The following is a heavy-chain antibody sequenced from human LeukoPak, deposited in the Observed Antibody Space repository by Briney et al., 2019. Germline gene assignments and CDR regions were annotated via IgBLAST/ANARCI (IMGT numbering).Heavy chain of an antibody. CDR1: GGSISSGGYS. CDR3: ARVKYYDFWSGYYYYYYGMDV. Sequence: SETLSLTCAVSGGSISSGGYSWSWIRQPPGKGLEWIGYIYHSGSTYYNPSLKSRVTISVDRSKNQFSLKLSSVTAADTAVYYCARVKYYDFWSGYYYYYYGMDVWGQGTTVTVSS. CDR2: IYHSGST. J-gene: IGHJ6*02. D-gene: IGHD3-3*01. V-gene: IGHV4-30-2*01.